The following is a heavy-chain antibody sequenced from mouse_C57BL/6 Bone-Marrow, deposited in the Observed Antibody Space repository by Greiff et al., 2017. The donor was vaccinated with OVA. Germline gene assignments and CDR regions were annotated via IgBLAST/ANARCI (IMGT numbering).Heavy chain of an antibody. CDR2: INYDGSST. D-gene: IGHD2-1*01. CDR1: GFTFSDYY. V-gene: IGHV5-16*01. J-gene: IGHJ1*03. CDR3: ARDRGGNYVGGYWYFDV. Sequence: EVKLMESEGGLVQPGSSMKLSCTASGFTFSDYYMAWVRQVPEKGLEWVANINYDGSSTYYLDSLKSRFIISRDNAKNILYLQMSSLKSEDTATYYCARDRGGNYVGGYWYFDVWGTGTTVTVSS.